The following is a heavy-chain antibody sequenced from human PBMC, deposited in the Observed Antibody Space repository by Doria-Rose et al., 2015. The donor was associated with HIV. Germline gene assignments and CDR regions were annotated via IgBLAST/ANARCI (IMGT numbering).Heavy chain of an antibody. CDR3: ARIKSSRWYHKYYFDF. V-gene: IGHV2-26*01. CDR2: IFSDDDR. J-gene: IGHJ4*02. CDR1: GVSLSSPGMG. Sequence: VTLKESGPVLVKPTETLTLTCTVSGVSLSSPGMGVSWIRQPLGKALEWLANIFSDDDRSYKTSLKSRLNISRGTSKSQVVLTMTDMDPVDTATYYCARIKSSRWYHKYYFDFWGQGTLVIVSA. D-gene: IGHD6-13*01.